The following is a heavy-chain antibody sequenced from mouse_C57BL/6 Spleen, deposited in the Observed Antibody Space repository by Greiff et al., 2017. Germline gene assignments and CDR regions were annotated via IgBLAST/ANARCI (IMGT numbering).Heavy chain of an antibody. D-gene: IGHD3-2*02. V-gene: IGHV1-15*01. Sequence: VQLQQSGAELVRPGASVTLSCKASGYTFTDYEMHWVKQTPVHGLEWIGAIDPETGGTAYNQKFKGKAILTADKSSSTAYMELPSLTSEDSAVYYCTRSGYVYYYAMDYWGQGTSVTVSS. CDR3: TRSGYVYYYAMDY. J-gene: IGHJ4*01. CDR1: GYTFTDYE. CDR2: IDPETGGT.